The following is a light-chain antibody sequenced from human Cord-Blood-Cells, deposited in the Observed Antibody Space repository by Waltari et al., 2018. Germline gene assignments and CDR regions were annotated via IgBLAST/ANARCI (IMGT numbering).Light chain of an antibody. CDR3: QQFNSYPLT. V-gene: IGKV1-13*02. CDR1: QGISSA. CDR2: DAS. J-gene: IGKJ3*01. Sequence: AIKLTQSPSSLSASVGDRVTITCRASQGISSALAWYQQKPGKAPKLLIYDASSLESGVPSRFSGSGSVTDFTLTISSLQPEDFATYYCQQFNSYPLTFGPGTKVDIK.